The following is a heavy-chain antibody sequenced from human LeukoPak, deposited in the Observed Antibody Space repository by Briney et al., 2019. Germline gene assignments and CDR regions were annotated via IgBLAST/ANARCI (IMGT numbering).Heavy chain of an antibody. V-gene: IGHV1-2*02. CDR1: GYTFTSYG. CDR3: ARDGAVAGTGYYYYMDV. J-gene: IGHJ6*03. Sequence: GASVKVSCKASGYTFTSYGISWVRQAPGQGLEWMGWINPNSGGTNYARKFQGRVTMTRDTSISTAYMELSRLRSDDTAVYYCARDGAVAGTGYYYYMDVWGKGTTVTVSS. CDR2: INPNSGGT. D-gene: IGHD6-19*01.